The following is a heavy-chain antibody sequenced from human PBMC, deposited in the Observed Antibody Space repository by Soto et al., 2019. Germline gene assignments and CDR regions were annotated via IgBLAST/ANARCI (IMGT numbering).Heavy chain of an antibody. J-gene: IGHJ4*02. CDR1: GGSISSYY. D-gene: IGHD5-12*01. Sequence: SETLSLTCTVSGGSISSYYWSWIRQPPGKGLEWIGYIYYNGGNTRYSPSLKSRVTISVDTSKNHFSLNLSSVTAADTAVYYCARVVPNGYSDYWGQGTLVTVSS. CDR3: ARVVPNGYSDY. V-gene: IGHV4-59*01. CDR2: IYYNGGNT.